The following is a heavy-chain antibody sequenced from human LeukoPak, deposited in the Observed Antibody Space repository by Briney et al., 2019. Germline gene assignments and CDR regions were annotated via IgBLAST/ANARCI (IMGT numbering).Heavy chain of an antibody. CDR3: ARDRGLDYCSSTICYTNGATFDP. V-gene: IGHV4-30-4*01. CDR2: IYYSGST. CDR1: GGSISSGDYY. J-gene: IGHJ5*02. D-gene: IGHD2-2*02. Sequence: SETLSLTCTVSGGSISSGDYYWSWIRQPPGKGLEWIGYIYYSGSTYYNPSLKSRVTISVDTSKNQFSLKLSSVTAADTAVYYCARDRGLDYCSSTICYTNGATFDPWGQGTLVTVSS.